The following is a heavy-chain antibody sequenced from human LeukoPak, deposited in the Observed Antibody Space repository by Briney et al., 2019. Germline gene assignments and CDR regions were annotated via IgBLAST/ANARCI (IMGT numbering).Heavy chain of an antibody. CDR1: GFTFSTYA. CDR3: TRDWTF. V-gene: IGHV3-48*04. D-gene: IGHD3/OR15-3a*01. J-gene: IGHJ4*02. Sequence: GGSLRLSCAASGFTFSTYAMSWVRQAPGKGLEWISFISSSSSTMYYADSVKGRFTISRDNAKNSLDLQMNSLTAEDTAVYYCTRDWTFWGQGTLVTVSS. CDR2: ISSSSSTM.